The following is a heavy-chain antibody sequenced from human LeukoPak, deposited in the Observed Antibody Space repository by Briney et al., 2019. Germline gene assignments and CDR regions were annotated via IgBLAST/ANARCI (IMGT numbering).Heavy chain of an antibody. CDR2: INPDSGGT. CDR1: AYTFTGXY. Sequence: VASVKVSCKASAYTFTGXYXXXVRXXXXQGXXWXGXINPDSGGTNYAQKFQGRVTMTRDTSISTAYMEVSRLRSDDTAVYYCAREGSGWYGNFDYWGQGTLVTVSS. V-gene: IGHV1-2*02. J-gene: IGHJ4*02. CDR3: AREGSGWYGNFDY. D-gene: IGHD6-19*01.